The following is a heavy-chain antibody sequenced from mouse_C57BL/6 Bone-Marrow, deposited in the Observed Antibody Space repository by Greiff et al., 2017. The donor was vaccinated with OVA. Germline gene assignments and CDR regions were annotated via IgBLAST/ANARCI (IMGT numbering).Heavy chain of an antibody. CDR3: ARWGNYVAWFAY. CDR1: GYTFTSYW. V-gene: IGHV1-64*01. Sequence: QVQLQQPGAELVKPGASVKLSCKASGYTFTSYWMHWVKQRPGQGLEWIGMIHPNSGSTNYNEKFKSKATLTVDKSSSTAYMQLSSLTSEDSAVYYCARWGNYVAWFAYWGQGTLVTVSA. CDR2: IHPNSGST. J-gene: IGHJ3*01. D-gene: IGHD2-1*01.